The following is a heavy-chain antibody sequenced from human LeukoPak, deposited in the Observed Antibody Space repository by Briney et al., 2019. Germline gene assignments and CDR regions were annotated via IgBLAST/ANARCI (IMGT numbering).Heavy chain of an antibody. D-gene: IGHD6-13*01. CDR2: ISGRGSST. V-gene: IGHV3-23*01. CDR1: GFTFTSYA. J-gene: IGHJ6*03. CDR3: ARAYSSSWYYYYYYMDV. Sequence: GGSLRLSCAASGFTFTSYAMNWVRQAPGKGLEWVSAISGRGSSTYHADSVEGRFTISRDNAKNSLYLQMNSLRAEDTAVYYCARAYSSSWYYYYYYMDVWGKGTTVTISS.